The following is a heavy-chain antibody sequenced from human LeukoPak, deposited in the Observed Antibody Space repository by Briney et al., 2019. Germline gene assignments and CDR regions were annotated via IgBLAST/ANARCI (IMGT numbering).Heavy chain of an antibody. V-gene: IGHV3-30*04. CDR1: GFTFSSYA. CDR3: ARGIQLPPSGGLRY. CDR2: ISYDGSNK. Sequence: PGGSLRLSCAASGFTFSSYAMYWVRQAPGKGLEWVAVISYDGSNKYYADSVKGRFTISRDNSKNTLYLQMNSLRAEDTAVYYCARGIQLPPSGGLRYWGQGTLVTVSS. D-gene: IGHD2-2*01. J-gene: IGHJ4*02.